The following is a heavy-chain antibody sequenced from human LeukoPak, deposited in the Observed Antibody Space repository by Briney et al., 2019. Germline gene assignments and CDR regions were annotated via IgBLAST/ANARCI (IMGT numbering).Heavy chain of an antibody. CDR3: ARSIPRYDGSGYYPDS. J-gene: IGHJ4*02. CDR1: GFIFRDYG. CDR2: IWYDGSNK. D-gene: IGHD3-22*01. Sequence: GGSLRLSCAASGFIFRDYGMHWVRQAPGKGLEWVAVIWYDGSNKVYGESVKGRFTISRDNSKNTLYLQMNSLRAEDTAVYYCARSIPRYDGSGYYPDSWGQGILVTVSS. V-gene: IGHV3-33*01.